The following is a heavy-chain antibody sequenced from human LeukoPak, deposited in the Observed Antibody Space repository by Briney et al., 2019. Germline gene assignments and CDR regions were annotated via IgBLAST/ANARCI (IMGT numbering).Heavy chain of an antibody. CDR2: IYHSGST. D-gene: IGHD4-17*01. J-gene: IGHJ1*01. CDR3: ARAKDYGDEYFQH. Sequence: SETLSLTCAVSGGSISSSNWWSWVRQPPGKGLEWIGEIYHSGSTNYNPSLKSRVTISVDKSKNQFSLKLSSVTAADTAVYYCARAKDYGDEYFQHWGQGTLVTVSS. V-gene: IGHV4-4*02. CDR1: GGSISSSNW.